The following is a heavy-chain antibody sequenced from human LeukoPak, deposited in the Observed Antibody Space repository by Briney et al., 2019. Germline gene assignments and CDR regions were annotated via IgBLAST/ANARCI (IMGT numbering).Heavy chain of an antibody. CDR1: GYTFTSYG. V-gene: IGHV1-18*04. CDR3: AREPMDYYYGMDV. D-gene: IGHD3-10*01. CDR2: ISAYNGNT. Sequence: ASVKVSCKASGYTFTSYGISWVRQAPGQGLEWMGWISAYNGNTNYAQKLQGRVTMTTDTSTSTVYMELRSLRSDDTAVYYCAREPMDYYYGMDVWGKGTTVTVSS. J-gene: IGHJ6*04.